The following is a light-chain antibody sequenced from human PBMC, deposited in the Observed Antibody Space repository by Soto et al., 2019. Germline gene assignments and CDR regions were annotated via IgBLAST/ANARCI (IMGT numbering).Light chain of an antibody. Sequence: EKVMKQSLATLSVYQGERATLSCRASQSISSSYLAWYQQKPGQAPRLLIYDASSRATGIPDRFSGSGSGTDFTLTICCLEPEDFAVYYCQLYVISPPTFGHVTIVDIK. CDR2: DAS. V-gene: IGKV3-20*01. CDR1: QSISSSY. CDR3: QLYVISPPT. J-gene: IGKJ1*01.